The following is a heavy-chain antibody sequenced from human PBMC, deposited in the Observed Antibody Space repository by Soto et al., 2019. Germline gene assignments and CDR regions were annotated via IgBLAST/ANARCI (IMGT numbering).Heavy chain of an antibody. CDR1: GGTFSSYA. J-gene: IGHJ5*02. Sequence: QVQLVQSGAEVKKPGSSVKVSCKASGGTFSSYAISWVRQAPGQGLEWMGGIIPIFGTANYAQKFQGRVTITADESTSTAYMELSSLRSEDTAVYYCTSVLRFLEWLYPFDPWGQGTLVTVSS. D-gene: IGHD3-3*01. V-gene: IGHV1-69*01. CDR3: TSVLRFLEWLYPFDP. CDR2: IIPIFGTA.